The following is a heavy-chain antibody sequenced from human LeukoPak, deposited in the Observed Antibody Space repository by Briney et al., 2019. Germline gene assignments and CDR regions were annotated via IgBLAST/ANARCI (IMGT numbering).Heavy chain of an antibody. Sequence: GGSLRPSCAASGFTFSSYAMSWVRQAPGKGLEWVSAISGSGGSTYYADSVKGRFTISRDNSKNALYLQMNSLRAEDTAVYYCAKVITYFYDRSGYSPLGYWGQGTLVTVSS. V-gene: IGHV3-23*01. CDR1: GFTFSSYA. CDR2: ISGSGGST. D-gene: IGHD3-22*01. CDR3: AKVITYFYDRSGYSPLGY. J-gene: IGHJ4*02.